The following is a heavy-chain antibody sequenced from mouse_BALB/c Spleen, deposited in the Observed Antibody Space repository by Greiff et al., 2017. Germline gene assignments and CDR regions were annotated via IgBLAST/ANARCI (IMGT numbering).Heavy chain of an antibody. CDR2: IYPGDGDT. D-gene: IGHD1-1*01. Sequence: QVQLQQSGPELVKPGASVKISCKASGYAFSSSWMNWVKQRPGQGLEWIGRIYPGDGDTNYNGKFKGKATLTADKSSSTAYMQLSSLTSVDSAVYFCAREEITTVIGSYWYFDVWGAGTTVTVSS. CDR3: AREEITTVIGSYWYFDV. V-gene: IGHV1-82*01. J-gene: IGHJ1*01. CDR1: GYAFSSSW.